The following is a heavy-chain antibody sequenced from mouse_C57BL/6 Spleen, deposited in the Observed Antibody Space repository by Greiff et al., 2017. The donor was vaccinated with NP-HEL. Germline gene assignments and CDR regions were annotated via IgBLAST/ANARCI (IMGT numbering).Heavy chain of an antibody. J-gene: IGHJ4*01. V-gene: IGHV1-54*01. CDR2: INPGSGGT. D-gene: IGHD1-1*01. CDR1: GYAFTNYL. CDR3: ARSEERIYYYGSSYRYYAMDY. Sequence: VQLQQSGAELVRPGTSVKVSCKASGYAFTNYLIEWVKQRPGQGLEWIGVINPGSGGTNYNEKFKGKATLTADKSSSTAYMQLSSLTSEDSAVYFCARSEERIYYYGSSYRYYAMDYWGQGTSVTVSS.